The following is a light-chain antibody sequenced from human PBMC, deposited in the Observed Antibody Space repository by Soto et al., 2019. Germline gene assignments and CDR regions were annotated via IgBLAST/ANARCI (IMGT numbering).Light chain of an antibody. CDR1: QSVSSN. J-gene: IGKJ3*01. CDR2: GAS. V-gene: IGKV3-15*01. Sequence: EIVMTQSPATLSVSPGERATLSCRASQSVSSNLAWYQQKPGQAPRLLIYGASTRATGIPARFSGSGSGTEFTLTISSLQSEDFAVYYCQQRDNWPPFTFGPGTRVDI. CDR3: QQRDNWPPFT.